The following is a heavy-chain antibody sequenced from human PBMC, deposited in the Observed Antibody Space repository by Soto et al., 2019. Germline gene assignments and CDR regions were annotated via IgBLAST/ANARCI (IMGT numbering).Heavy chain of an antibody. CDR2: ICYSGST. J-gene: IGHJ3*02. V-gene: IGHV4-39*01. CDR1: GGSISSSSYY. Sequence: SETLSLTCTVSGGSISSSSYYWGWIRQPPGKGLEWIGSICYSGSTYYNPSLKSRVTISVDTSKNQFSLKLSSVTATDTAVYYCARRWRAFDIWGQGTMVTVSS. CDR3: ARRWRAFDI.